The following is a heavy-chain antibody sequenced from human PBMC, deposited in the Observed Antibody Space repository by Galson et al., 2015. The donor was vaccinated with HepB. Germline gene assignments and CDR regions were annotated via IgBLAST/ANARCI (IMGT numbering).Heavy chain of an antibody. CDR2: INTNTGNP. CDR3: ARGGYSVLRFVPDY. D-gene: IGHD5-12*01. J-gene: IGHJ4*02. CDR1: GYTFTSYA. Sequence: SVKVSCKASGYTFTSYAMNWVRQAPGQGLEWMGWINTNTGNPTYAQGFTGRFVFSLDTSVSTAYLQISSLKAEDTAVYYCARGGYSVLRFVPDYWGQGTLVTVSS. V-gene: IGHV7-4-1*02.